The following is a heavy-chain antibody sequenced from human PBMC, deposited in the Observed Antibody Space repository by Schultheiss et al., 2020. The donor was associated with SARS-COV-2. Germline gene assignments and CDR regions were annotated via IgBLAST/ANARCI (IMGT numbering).Heavy chain of an antibody. CDR2: IKSKSNGGTR. Sequence: GESLKISCAASGFTFSKAWMTWVRQAPGKGLEWVGRIKSKSNGGTRDYAAPVKGRFTISRDDSKNTLYLQMNSLRAEDTAVYYCAKVGAAQLGTKRTRNDYWGQGTLVTVSS. D-gene: IGHD1-26*01. CDR3: AKVGAAQLGTKRTRNDY. CDR1: GFTFSKAW. V-gene: IGHV3-15*01. J-gene: IGHJ4*02.